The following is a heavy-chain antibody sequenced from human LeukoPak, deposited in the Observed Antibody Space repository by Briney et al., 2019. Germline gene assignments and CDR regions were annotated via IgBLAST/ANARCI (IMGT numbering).Heavy chain of an antibody. CDR2: ILYDGSNK. D-gene: IGHD6-19*01. CDR1: RFTFSGYG. J-gene: IGHJ4*02. Sequence: TGGSLRLSCAASRFTFSGYGMHWVRQAPGKGLEWVAVILYDGSNKYYADSVKGRFTISRDNYKNTLYLQMNSLRAEDTAVYYCAKDHRQWLVSGPFDYWGQGTLVTVSS. CDR3: AKDHRQWLVSGPFDY. V-gene: IGHV3-30*18.